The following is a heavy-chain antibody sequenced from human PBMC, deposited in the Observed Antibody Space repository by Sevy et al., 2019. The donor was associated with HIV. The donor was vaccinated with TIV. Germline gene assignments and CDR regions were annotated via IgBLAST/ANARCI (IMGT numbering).Heavy chain of an antibody. CDR3: AREYPRVSDYDFWSGYPELGFDY. J-gene: IGHJ4*02. CDR2: ISSSSSYI. CDR1: GFTFSSYS. Sequence: GGSLRLSCAASGFTFSSYSMNWVRQAPGKGLEWVSSISSSSSYIYYADSVKGRFTISRDNAKNALYLQMNSLRAEDTAVYYCAREYPRVSDYDFWSGYPELGFDYWGQGTLVTVSS. D-gene: IGHD3-3*01. V-gene: IGHV3-21*01.